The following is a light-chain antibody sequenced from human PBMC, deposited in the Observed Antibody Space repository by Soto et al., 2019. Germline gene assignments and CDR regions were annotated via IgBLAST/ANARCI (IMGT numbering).Light chain of an antibody. J-gene: IGLJ3*02. V-gene: IGLV2-14*03. CDR3: SSYTTSITLV. CDR1: SSDVGSDNY. CDR2: DVH. Sequence: QSALTQPASVSGSPGQSIAISCTGTSSDVGSDNYVSWYQHHPGRAPKLIIYDVHNRPSGVSNRFSGSKSGNTASLTITGLHAEDEADYYCSSYTTSITLVFGGGTKLTVL.